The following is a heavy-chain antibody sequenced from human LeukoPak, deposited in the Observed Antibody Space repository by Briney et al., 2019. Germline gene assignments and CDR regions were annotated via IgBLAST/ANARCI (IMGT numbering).Heavy chain of an antibody. CDR2: ISSSSSYI. Sequence: GGSLRLSCAASGFTFSSYSMNWVRQAPGKGLEWVSSISSSSSYIYYADSVKGRFTISRDNAKNSLYLQMNSLRAEDTAVYYCARDELDSSRDFDYWGQGTLVTVSS. CDR3: ARDELDSSRDFDY. CDR1: GFTFSSYS. D-gene: IGHD3-22*01. J-gene: IGHJ4*02. V-gene: IGHV3-21*01.